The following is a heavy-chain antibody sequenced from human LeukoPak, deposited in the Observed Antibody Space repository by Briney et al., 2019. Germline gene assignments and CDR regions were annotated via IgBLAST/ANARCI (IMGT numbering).Heavy chain of an antibody. CDR1: GASIGSYY. J-gene: IGHJ3*02. D-gene: IGHD3-16*01. CDR2: IYYSVYYSGST. CDR3: ARDPRNDNECAFDI. V-gene: IGHV4-59*01. Sequence: SETLSLTCTVSGASIGSYYWSWIRRPPGKGLEWIGYIYYSVYYSGSTHYNPSLKSRVTISLDTSKNQFSLKLSSVTAADTAVYYCARDPRNDNECAFDIWGQGTMVTVSS.